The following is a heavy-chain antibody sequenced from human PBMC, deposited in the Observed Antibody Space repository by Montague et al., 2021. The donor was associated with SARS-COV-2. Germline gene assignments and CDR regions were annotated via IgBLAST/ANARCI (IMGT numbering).Heavy chain of an antibody. D-gene: IGHD3-3*01. CDR3: ARDPWRITIFGVVTGYGMDV. V-gene: IGHV4-61*01. CDR2: IYYSGST. Sequence: SETLSLTCTVSGGSVSSGSYYWSWIRQPPGKGLEWIGYIYYSGSTYYNPSLKSRVTISVDTSKNQFSLKLSSVTAADTAVYYCARDPWRITIFGVVTGYGMDVWGQGTTVTVSS. CDR1: GGSVSSGSYY. J-gene: IGHJ6*02.